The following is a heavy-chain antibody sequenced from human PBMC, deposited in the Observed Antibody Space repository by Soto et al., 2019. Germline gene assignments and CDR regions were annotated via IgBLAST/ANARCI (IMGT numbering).Heavy chain of an antibody. V-gene: IGHV3-30*18. D-gene: IGHD3-16*02. CDR1: GFTFTSYG. CDR2: ISSDGSDK. Sequence: GSLRLSCAASGFTFTSYGMHWVRQAPGKGLEWVAVISSDGSDKYYADSVRGRFTISRDNSKNTLYLQMNSLRAEDTSVYYCAKVEGNYLPYYYYSGMDVWGQGTTVTAP. J-gene: IGHJ6*02. CDR3: AKVEGNYLPYYYYSGMDV.